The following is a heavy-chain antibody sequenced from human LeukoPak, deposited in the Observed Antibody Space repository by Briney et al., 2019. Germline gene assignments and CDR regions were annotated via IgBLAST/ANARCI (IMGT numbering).Heavy chain of an antibody. V-gene: IGHV3-74*01. Sequence: GGSLRLSCAASGFTFDDYAMHWVRQAPGKGLEWVSRVDSDGSDTIYADSVRGRFTISRDNAQNTVFLQMNSLRVEDTAVYYCARGGYGHGFDIWGRGTMVTVSS. CDR3: ARGGYGHGFDI. D-gene: IGHD5-12*01. J-gene: IGHJ3*02. CDR1: GFTFDDYA. CDR2: VDSDGSDT.